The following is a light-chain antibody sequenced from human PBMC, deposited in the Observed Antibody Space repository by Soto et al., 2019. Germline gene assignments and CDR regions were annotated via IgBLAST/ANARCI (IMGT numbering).Light chain of an antibody. J-gene: IGKJ1*01. CDR1: QSISSSY. Sequence: EIVLTQSPGTLSLSPGERATLSCRASQSISSSYLAWYQQKPGQAPRLLVYGASSRATGIPDRFSGSGSGTDFTLTISRLEPEDFALYYCQQDSNSLWTFGQGTKVEIK. CDR3: QQDSNSLWT. V-gene: IGKV3-20*01. CDR2: GAS.